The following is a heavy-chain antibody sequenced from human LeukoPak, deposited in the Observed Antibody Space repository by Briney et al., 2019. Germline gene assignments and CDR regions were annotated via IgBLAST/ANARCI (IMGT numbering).Heavy chain of an antibody. CDR1: GGSISSYY. Sequence: SETLSLTCTVSGGSISSYYWSWIRQPPGKGLEWIGYIYHSGSTNYNPSLKSRVTISVDASKNQFSLKLSSVTAADTAVYYCARGSGSYSYLFDYWGQGTLVTVSS. CDR2: IYHSGST. D-gene: IGHD1-26*01. J-gene: IGHJ4*02. CDR3: ARGSGSYSYLFDY. V-gene: IGHV4-59*08.